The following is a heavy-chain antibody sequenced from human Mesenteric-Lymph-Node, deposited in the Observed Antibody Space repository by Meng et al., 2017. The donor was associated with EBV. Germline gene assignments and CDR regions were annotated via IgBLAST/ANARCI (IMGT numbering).Heavy chain of an antibody. J-gene: IGHJ4*02. CDR3: ARGGGVLTPLDY. D-gene: IGHD4-23*01. V-gene: IGHV4-34*02. CDR1: GDSFSGYF. CDR2: INHSGGT. Sequence: QVQFQQWGAGLLKPSETLSLTCAVYGDSFSGYFWSWIRQPPGKGLEWIGEINHSGGTNYNPSLESRVTISVDASKNQFSLKLRSVTAADTAVYYCARGGGVLTPLDYWGQGGLDTVSS.